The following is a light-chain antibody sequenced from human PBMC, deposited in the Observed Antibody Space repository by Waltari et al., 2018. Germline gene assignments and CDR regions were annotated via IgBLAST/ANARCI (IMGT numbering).Light chain of an antibody. Sequence: QSVLTQPPSASGTPGQRVTISCSGSSSNIGDNVVNWYQQLPGKAPKLLIYRNDQRPSGVPGRFSASKSGPSASLAISGLQSEDEADYYCAAWDDRMNGHWVFGGGTKVTVL. CDR2: RND. CDR1: SSNIGDNV. V-gene: IGLV1-44*01. J-gene: IGLJ3*02. CDR3: AAWDDRMNGHWV.